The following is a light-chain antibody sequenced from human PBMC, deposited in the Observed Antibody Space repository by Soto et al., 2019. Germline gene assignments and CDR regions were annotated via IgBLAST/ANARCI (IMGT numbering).Light chain of an antibody. CDR1: QSISSS. Sequence: NQSPSTLSASMGDRVTITCRASQSISSSLAWYQQKPGQAPRLLIYDASNRATGIPARFSGSGSGTDFTLTISSLEPEDFAVYYCQQRSNWPTFGQGTRLEIK. CDR2: DAS. CDR3: QQRSNWPT. J-gene: IGKJ5*01. V-gene: IGKV3-11*01.